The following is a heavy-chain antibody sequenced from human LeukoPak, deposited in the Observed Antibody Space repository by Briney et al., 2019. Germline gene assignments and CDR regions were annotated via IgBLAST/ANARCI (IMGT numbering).Heavy chain of an antibody. Sequence: GGFLRLSCAASGFTFSSYWMSWVRQAPGKGLEWVANIKQDGSEKYYVDSVKGRFTISRDNAKNSLYLQMNSLRAEDTAVYYCARGSLLGYYYYYHMDVWGKGTTVTVSS. CDR2: IKQDGSEK. D-gene: IGHD2-15*01. J-gene: IGHJ6*03. CDR1: GFTFSSYW. V-gene: IGHV3-7*01. CDR3: ARGSLLGYYYYYHMDV.